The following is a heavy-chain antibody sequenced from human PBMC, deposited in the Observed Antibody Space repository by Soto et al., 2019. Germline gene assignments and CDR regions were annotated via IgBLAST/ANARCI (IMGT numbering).Heavy chain of an antibody. CDR2: ISAYNGNT. Sequence: ASVKVSCKTSGYTFTSHGISWVRQAPGQGLEWMGWISAYNGNTNYAQKLQGRVTMTTDTPTSTAYMELRSLRSDDTAVYYCARTYCSSARCYSAYWGQGTLVTVSS. J-gene: IGHJ4*02. V-gene: IGHV1-18*04. CDR3: ARTYCSSARCYSAY. D-gene: IGHD2-2*01. CDR1: GYTFTSHG.